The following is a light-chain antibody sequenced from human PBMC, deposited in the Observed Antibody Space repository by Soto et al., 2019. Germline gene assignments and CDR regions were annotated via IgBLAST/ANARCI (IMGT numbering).Light chain of an antibody. J-gene: IGLJ1*01. Sequence: QSVLTQPPSVSGSPGQTITISCTGSSSNFGAGNYVQWYQQLPGTAPKLLIFGNNNRPSGVPDRFSGSKSGTSASLAISGLQAEDEADYYYQSYYSSLRCYVFGTGTKLTVL. CDR2: GNN. CDR3: QSYYSSLRCYV. CDR1: SSNFGAGNY. V-gene: IGLV1-40*01.